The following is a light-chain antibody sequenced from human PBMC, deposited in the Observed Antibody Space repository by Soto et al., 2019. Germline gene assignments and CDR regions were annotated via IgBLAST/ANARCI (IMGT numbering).Light chain of an antibody. CDR3: SSYTSSTTYV. CDR1: SSDVGGYNY. Sequence: QSVLTQPASVSGSPGQSITISCTGTSSDVGGYNYVYWYQQYPGKAPELMIYDVTYQPSGVSYRFSGSKSANTASLTISGLQAEDEADYYCSSYTSSTTYVFGTGTKVTVL. V-gene: IGLV2-14*03. CDR2: DVT. J-gene: IGLJ1*01.